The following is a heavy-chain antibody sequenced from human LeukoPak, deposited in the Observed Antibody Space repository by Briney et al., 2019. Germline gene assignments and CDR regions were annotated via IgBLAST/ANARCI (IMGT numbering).Heavy chain of an antibody. CDR1: GFTFTGYS. CDR2: ISITSDKI. V-gene: IGHV3-48*04. Sequence: GGSLRLSCAASGFTFTGYSMNWFRQAPGKGLEWVSYISITSDKIYYADSVKGRFTISRDNARNTLYLQMNSLRAEDTAVYYCASLGFLDYWGQGTLVTVSS. CDR3: ASLGFLDY. J-gene: IGHJ4*02. D-gene: IGHD3-10*01.